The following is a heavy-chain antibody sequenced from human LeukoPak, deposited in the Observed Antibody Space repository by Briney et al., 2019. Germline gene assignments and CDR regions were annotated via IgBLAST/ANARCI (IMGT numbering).Heavy chain of an antibody. J-gene: IGHJ5*02. CDR1: GYSISSGYY. CDR3: AREGLNMVRGVIPKEAWGWFDP. CDR2: IYHSGST. Sequence: PSETLSLTCTVSGYSISSGYYWGWIRQPPGKGLEWIGSIYHSGSTYYNPSLKSRVTISVDTSKNQFSLKLSSVTAADTAVYYCAREGLNMVRGVIPKEAWGWFDPWGQGTLVTVSS. D-gene: IGHD3-10*01. V-gene: IGHV4-38-2*02.